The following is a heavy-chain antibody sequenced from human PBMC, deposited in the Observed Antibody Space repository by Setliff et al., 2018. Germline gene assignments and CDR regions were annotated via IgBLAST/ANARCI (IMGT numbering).Heavy chain of an antibody. CDR1: GGSISSGSYY. J-gene: IGHJ6*03. CDR3: ARGPGYYYYMDV. V-gene: IGHV4-61*02. Sequence: SETLSLTCTVSGGSISSGSYYWNWIRQPAGKGLEWIGRIYTRGSTNYNPSLKSRLTISVDTSQNHFSLRLSSVTAADTAVYYCARGPGYYYYMDVWGKGTTVAVSS. CDR2: IYTRGST.